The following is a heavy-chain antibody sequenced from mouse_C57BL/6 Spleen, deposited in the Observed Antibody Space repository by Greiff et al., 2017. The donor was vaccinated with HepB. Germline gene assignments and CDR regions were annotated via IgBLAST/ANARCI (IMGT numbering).Heavy chain of an antibody. CDR3: ASTRALLSSFAY. V-gene: IGHV1-59*01. J-gene: IGHJ3*01. Sequence: VQLQQPGAELVRPGTSVKLSCKASGYTFTNYWMHWVKQRPGQGLEWIGVIDPSDSYTNYNQKFKGKATLTVDTSSSTAYMQLSSLTSEDSAVYYCASTRALLSSFAYWGQGTLVTVSA. CDR2: IDPSDSYT. CDR1: GYTFTNYW. D-gene: IGHD1-1*02.